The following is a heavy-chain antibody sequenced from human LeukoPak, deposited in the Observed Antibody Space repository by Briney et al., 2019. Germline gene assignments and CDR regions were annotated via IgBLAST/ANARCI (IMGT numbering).Heavy chain of an antibody. CDR2: ISGSGGST. Sequence: GRSLRLSCAASGFTFDDYAMHWVRQAPGKGLEWVSAISGSGGSTYYADSVKGRFTISRDNSKNTLYLQMNSLRAEDTAVYYCASQWLVHVNAFDIWGQGTMVTVSS. J-gene: IGHJ3*02. V-gene: IGHV3-23*01. CDR3: ASQWLVHVNAFDI. CDR1: GFTFDDYA. D-gene: IGHD6-19*01.